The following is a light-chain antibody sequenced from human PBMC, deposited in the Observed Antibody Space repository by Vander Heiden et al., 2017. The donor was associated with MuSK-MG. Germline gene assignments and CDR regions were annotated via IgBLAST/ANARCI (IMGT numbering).Light chain of an antibody. CDR3: QQYNIYPLT. CDR2: RTS. J-gene: IGKJ4*01. V-gene: IGKV1-5*03. Sequence: DIQMTQSPSTLSASVGDRVTITCRASQTIYDWLAWYQHKPGKAPKFLIYRTSSLESGVPSRFSGSGYGTEFTRTSSSLQPDDFATYYCQQYNIYPLTFGGGTKVEIK. CDR1: QTIYDW.